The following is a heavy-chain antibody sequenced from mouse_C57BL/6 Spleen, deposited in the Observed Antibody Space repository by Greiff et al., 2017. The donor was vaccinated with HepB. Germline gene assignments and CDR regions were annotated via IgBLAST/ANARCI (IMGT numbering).Heavy chain of an antibody. CDR3: ARGGYYYGSSYLFAY. Sequence: QVQLKQPGAELVRPGSSVKLSCKASGYTFTSYWMDWVKQRPGQGLEWIGNIYPSDSETHYNQKFKDKATLTVDKSSSTAYMQLSSRTSEDSAVYYWARGGYYYGSSYLFAYWGQGTLGTVSA. J-gene: IGHJ3*01. D-gene: IGHD1-1*01. CDR2: IYPSDSET. CDR1: GYTFTSYW. V-gene: IGHV1-61*01.